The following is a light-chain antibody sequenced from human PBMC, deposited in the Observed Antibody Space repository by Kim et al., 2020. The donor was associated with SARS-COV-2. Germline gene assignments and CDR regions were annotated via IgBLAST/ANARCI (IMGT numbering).Light chain of an antibody. Sequence: APGKTASITCGGNNIGSNSVHRYQQRPCQAPVLVIYYDSDRPSGIPERFAGSNSGNTATLTISRVEAGDEADYYCQVRDTNSDHPVFGGGTQLTVL. V-gene: IGLV3-21*04. CDR1: NIGSNS. CDR3: QVRDTNSDHPV. J-gene: IGLJ7*01. CDR2: YDS.